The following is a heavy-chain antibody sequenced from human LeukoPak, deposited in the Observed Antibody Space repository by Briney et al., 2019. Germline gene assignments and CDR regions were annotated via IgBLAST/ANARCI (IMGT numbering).Heavy chain of an antibody. CDR3: AKTKKTGYNYFDY. CDR2: IIPIFGTA. D-gene: IGHD3-9*01. CDR1: GGTFSSYA. J-gene: IGHJ4*02. Sequence: SVKVSCKASGGTFSSYAISWGRQAPGQGLEWMGGIIPIFGTANYAQKFQGRVTITADESTSTAYMELSSLRSEDTAVYYCAKTKKTGYNYFDYWGQGTLVTVSS. V-gene: IGHV1-69*13.